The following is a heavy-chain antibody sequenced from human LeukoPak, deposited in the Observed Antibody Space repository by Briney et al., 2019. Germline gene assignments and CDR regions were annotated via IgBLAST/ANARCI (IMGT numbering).Heavy chain of an antibody. CDR2: VSYSGSP. D-gene: IGHD2-21*01. CDR3: ARSGPQIPDY. CDR1: GGSISSYY. Sequence: SETLSLTCTVSGGSISSYYWSWIRQPPGKGLEWIGSVSYSGSPYYNPSLTSRATISVDTSRNQVSLKLSSVTAADTAVYYCARSGPQIPDYWGQGILVTVSS. V-gene: IGHV4-59*08. J-gene: IGHJ4*02.